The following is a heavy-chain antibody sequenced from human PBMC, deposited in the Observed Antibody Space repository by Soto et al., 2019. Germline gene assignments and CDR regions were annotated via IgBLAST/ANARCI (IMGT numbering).Heavy chain of an antibody. D-gene: IGHD4-17*01. J-gene: IGHJ4*02. CDR1: GFTFTSSA. V-gene: IGHV1-58*02. CDR2: IVVGSGNT. Sequence: SVKVSCKASGFTFTSSAMQWVRQARGQRLEWIGWIVVGSGNTNYAQKFQEGVTITRDMSTSTAYMELSSLRSEDTAVYYCAAAVNTVTTVNFDYWGQGTLVTVSS. CDR3: AAAVNTVTTVNFDY.